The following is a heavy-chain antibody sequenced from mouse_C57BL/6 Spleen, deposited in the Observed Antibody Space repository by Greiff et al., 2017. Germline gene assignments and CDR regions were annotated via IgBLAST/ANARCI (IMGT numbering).Heavy chain of an antibody. V-gene: IGHV2-6*01. Sequence: VQLQESGPGLVAPSQSLSITCTVSGFSLTSYGVDWVRQSPGKGLEWLGVIWGVGSTNYNSALKSSLSISKDNSKSQVFLKMNSLQTDDTAMYYCASEPLDSSGDRFAYWGQGTLVTVSA. D-gene: IGHD3-2*02. CDR1: GFSLTSYG. CDR2: IWGVGST. CDR3: ASEPLDSSGDRFAY. J-gene: IGHJ3*01.